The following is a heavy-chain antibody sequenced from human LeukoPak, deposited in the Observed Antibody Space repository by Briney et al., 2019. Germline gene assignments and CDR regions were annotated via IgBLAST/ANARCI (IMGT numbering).Heavy chain of an antibody. CDR3: ASSIPRFGVVITRNTWFAP. V-gene: IGHV3-21*01. Sequence: PGGSLRLSCAASGFSFSSYSMNWVRQAPGKGLEGVSSISSSRSDIYYADSVKGRFTISRDNAKNSLYLQMNSLRAEDTAVYYCASSIPRFGVVITRNTWFAPWGQGTLVTVSS. J-gene: IGHJ5*02. D-gene: IGHD3-3*01. CDR2: ISSSRSDI. CDR1: GFSFSSYS.